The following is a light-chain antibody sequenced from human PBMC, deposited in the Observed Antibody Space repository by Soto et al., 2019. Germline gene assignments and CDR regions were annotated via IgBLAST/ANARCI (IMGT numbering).Light chain of an antibody. CDR2: EVS. CDR3: SSYAGSNNRYV. J-gene: IGLJ1*01. V-gene: IGLV2-8*01. Sequence: QSALTQPPSASGSPGQSVTISCTGTSSDVGGYNYVSWYQQHPGKAPKLMIYEVSKRPSGVPDRFSGSKSGNTASLTVSGLQAEDEADYYSSSYAGSNNRYVFGTGTKVTVL. CDR1: SSDVGGYNY.